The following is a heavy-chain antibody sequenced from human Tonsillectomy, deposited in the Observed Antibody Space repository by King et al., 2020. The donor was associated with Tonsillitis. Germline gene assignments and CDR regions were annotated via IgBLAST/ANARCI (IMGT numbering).Heavy chain of an antibody. J-gene: IGHJ6*02. CDR2: LYSDGST. D-gene: IGHD6-6*01. CDR1: GFTVSSNY. V-gene: IGHV3-53*04. Sequence: VQLVESGGGLVQPGGSLRLSCEASGFTVSSNYMTWVRQAPGKGLEWVSVLYSDGSTYYADSVKGRFTISRHNSKNTLYLQMNSLRSEDTAVFYCAMISSSSGPYDYYDMDVWGQGTTVIVSS. CDR3: AMISSSSGPYDYYDMDV.